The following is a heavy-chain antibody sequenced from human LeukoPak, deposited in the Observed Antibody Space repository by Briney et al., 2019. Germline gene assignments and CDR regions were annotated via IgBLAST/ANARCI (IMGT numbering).Heavy chain of an antibody. CDR3: ARLVAVAGTGYFDY. CDR2: IYYSGST. Sequence: PSETLSLTCTVSGGSTSSYYWSWIRQPPGKGLEWIGYIYYSGSTNYNPSLKSRVTRSVDTSKNQFSLKLSSVTAGDTAVYYCARLVAVAGTGYFDYWGQGTLVTVSS. V-gene: IGHV4-59*08. D-gene: IGHD6-19*01. CDR1: GGSTSSYY. J-gene: IGHJ4*02.